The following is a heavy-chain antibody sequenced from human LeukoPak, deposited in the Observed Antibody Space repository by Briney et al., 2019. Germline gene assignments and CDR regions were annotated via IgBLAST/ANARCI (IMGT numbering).Heavy chain of an antibody. J-gene: IGHJ4*02. CDR3: ARDRRTTVTINFDY. CDR2: ISAYNGNT. D-gene: IGHD4-11*01. Sequence: ASVTVSFKASGYTFTSYGISWVRQAPGQGLEWMGWISAYNGNTNYAQKLQGRVTMATDTSTSTAYMELRSLRSDDTAVYYCARDRRTTVTINFDYWGQGTLVTVSS. CDR1: GYTFTSYG. V-gene: IGHV1-18*01.